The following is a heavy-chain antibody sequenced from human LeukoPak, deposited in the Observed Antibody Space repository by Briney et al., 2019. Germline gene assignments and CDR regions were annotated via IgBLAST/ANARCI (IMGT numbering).Heavy chain of an antibody. CDR2: ISYDGSNK. V-gene: IGHV3-30*04. CDR1: GFTFSSYA. D-gene: IGHD3-22*01. Sequence: PGGSLRLSCAASGFTFSSYAMHWVRQAPGKGLEWVAVISYDGSNKYYPDSVKGRFTISRDNSKNTLYLQMNSLRAEDTAMYYCAKDSAYYYDSSGYYYDWGQGTLVTVSS. J-gene: IGHJ4*02. CDR3: AKDSAYYYDSSGYYYD.